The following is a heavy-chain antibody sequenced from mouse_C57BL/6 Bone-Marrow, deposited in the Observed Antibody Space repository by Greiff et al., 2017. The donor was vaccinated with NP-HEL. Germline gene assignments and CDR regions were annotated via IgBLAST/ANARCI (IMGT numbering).Heavy chain of an antibody. CDR3: ARTSLTTVVEGGFAY. CDR1: GYTFTSYG. D-gene: IGHD1-1*01. J-gene: IGHJ3*01. Sequence: VQLQQSGAELARPGASVKLSCKASGYTFTSYGISWVKQRHGQGLEWRGGFCRRSGDTYYNEKFKGKATLTADKSSSTAYMELRSLTSEDSAVYFCARTSLTTVVEGGFAYWGQGTLVTVSA. V-gene: IGHV1-81*01. CDR2: FCRRSGDT.